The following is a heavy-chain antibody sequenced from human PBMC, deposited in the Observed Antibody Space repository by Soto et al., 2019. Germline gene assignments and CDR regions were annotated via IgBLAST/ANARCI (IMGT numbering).Heavy chain of an antibody. CDR2: ISAYNGNT. CDR3: ARYAGGVALGPSFDY. Sequence: QVPLVQSGAEVKKPGPSVKVSCKASGYTFTSYGISWVRQAPGQGLEWMGWISAYNGNTNYAQKLQCRVTMTTDTSTSTAYMELRSLRSDDTAVYYCARYAGGVALGPSFDYWGQGTLVTVSS. D-gene: IGHD1-26*01. CDR1: GYTFTSYG. V-gene: IGHV1-18*01. J-gene: IGHJ4*02.